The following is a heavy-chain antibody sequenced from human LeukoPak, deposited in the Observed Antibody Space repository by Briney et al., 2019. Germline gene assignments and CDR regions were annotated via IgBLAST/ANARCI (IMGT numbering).Heavy chain of an antibody. V-gene: IGHV3-74*01. CDR2: ITSDGSIT. Sequence: GGSLRLSCAASGFTFSSYWMHWVRQAPGKGLVWVSRITSDGSITTYADSVKGRFTITRDDARNTVYLQMNNLRAEDTAVYYCARDVPGQLGGLDHWGQGTLVTVSS. CDR1: GFTFSSYW. J-gene: IGHJ4*02. D-gene: IGHD6-6*01. CDR3: ARDVPGQLGGLDH.